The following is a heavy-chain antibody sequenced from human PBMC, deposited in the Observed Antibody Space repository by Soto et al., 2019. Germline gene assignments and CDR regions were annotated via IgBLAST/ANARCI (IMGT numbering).Heavy chain of an antibody. J-gene: IGHJ4*02. D-gene: IGHD4-4*01. Sequence: EVQLVEYGGGLVQPGGTLRLSCAASGFTFSSYWMQWVRQAPGKGLEWVSRINDDGRRTSYADSVKGRFTISRYNAKNTLYLQMNSLRHDDTAIYYCARLHRPSYTSDYWGQVTLVTVSS. CDR1: GFTFSSYW. CDR3: ARLHRPSYTSDY. CDR2: INDDGRRT. V-gene: IGHV3-74*01.